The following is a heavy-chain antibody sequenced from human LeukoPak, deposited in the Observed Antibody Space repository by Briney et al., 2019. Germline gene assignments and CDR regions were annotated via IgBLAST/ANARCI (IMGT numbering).Heavy chain of an antibody. J-gene: IGHJ4*02. D-gene: IGHD4-17*01. Sequence: GGSLRLSCAASGFTFSSYAMTCVRQAPGKGLEWVSGISGSGGSTYYADSVKGRFTISRDNSKNTLYLQMNSLRAEDTAVYYCAKDLKTIVTNFDYWGQGTLVTVSS. CDR3: AKDLKTIVTNFDY. V-gene: IGHV3-23*01. CDR1: GFTFSSYA. CDR2: ISGSGGST.